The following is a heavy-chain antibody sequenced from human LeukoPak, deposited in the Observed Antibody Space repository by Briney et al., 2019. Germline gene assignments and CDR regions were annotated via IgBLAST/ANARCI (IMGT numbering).Heavy chain of an antibody. D-gene: IGHD2-21*02. V-gene: IGHV4-59*01. CDR2: IYYSGST. Sequence: PSETLSLTCTASGGSISSYYWSWIRQPPGKGLEWIGYIYYSGSTNYNPSLKSRVTISVDTSKNQFSLKLSSVTAADTAVYYCARSGGGDLGAFDYWGQGTLVTVSS. J-gene: IGHJ4*02. CDR1: GGSISSYY. CDR3: ARSGGGDLGAFDY.